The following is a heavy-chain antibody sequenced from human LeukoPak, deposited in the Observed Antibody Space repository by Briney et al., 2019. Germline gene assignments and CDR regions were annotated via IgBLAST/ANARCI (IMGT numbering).Heavy chain of an antibody. D-gene: IGHD6-13*01. CDR1: GFTFSAFA. V-gene: IGHV3-30*01. CDR2: LSSDEGNK. CDR3: ARENVAVFGTVRWFDP. J-gene: IGHJ5*02. Sequence: PGRSLRLSCAASGFTFSAFAMHWVRQAPGKGLEWVAGLSSDEGNKDYPDSVKGRSTISRDNSKNTLYLQMNSLRGEDTAVYYCARENVAVFGTVRWFDPWGQGTLVTVSA.